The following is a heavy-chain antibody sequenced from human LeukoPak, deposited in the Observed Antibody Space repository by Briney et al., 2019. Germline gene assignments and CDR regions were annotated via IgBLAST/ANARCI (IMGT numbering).Heavy chain of an antibody. V-gene: IGHV3-74*01. Sequence: PGGSLRLSCAAAGFTFSSYWMHWVRQVPGKGLVWVSRVNPGGSSTAYADSVKGRFSISRDNARNTLYLQMNSPRDEDTAVYYCARSNQADDYWGQGTLVTVSS. CDR1: GFTFSSYW. CDR3: ARSNQADDY. D-gene: IGHD4-11*01. CDR2: VNPGGSST. J-gene: IGHJ4*02.